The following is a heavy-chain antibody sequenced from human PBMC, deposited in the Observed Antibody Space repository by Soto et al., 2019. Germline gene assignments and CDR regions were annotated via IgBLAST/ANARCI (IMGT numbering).Heavy chain of an antibody. D-gene: IGHD3-22*01. J-gene: IGHJ4*02. V-gene: IGHV3-23*01. CDR1: GFTFSSYA. Sequence: EVQLLESGGGLIQPGGSLRLSCAASGFTFSSYAMSWVRQPPGKGLEWVSAISGSGGSTYYADSLKGRFTISRYNPKNTLYLQMNSLRAEDTAVYYCANTMIVVAFDYWGQGTLVTVSS. CDR2: ISGSGGST. CDR3: ANTMIVVAFDY.